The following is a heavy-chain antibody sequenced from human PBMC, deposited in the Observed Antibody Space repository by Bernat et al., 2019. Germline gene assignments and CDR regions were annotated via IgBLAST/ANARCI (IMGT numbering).Heavy chain of an antibody. Sequence: QVQLVQSGAEVKKPGASVKVSCKASGYTFSGYYIHWVRQAPVQGLEWMGWINPNSGGTNYPHEFQGRVTMTRDTSISTVYMELSRLRSDDTAVYYCVGGGTTLVTPRSFFFDFWGQGTLLTVSS. V-gene: IGHV1-2*02. CDR3: VGGGTTLVTPRSFFFDF. CDR1: GYTFSGYY. CDR2: INPNSGGT. J-gene: IGHJ4*02. D-gene: IGHD4-23*01.